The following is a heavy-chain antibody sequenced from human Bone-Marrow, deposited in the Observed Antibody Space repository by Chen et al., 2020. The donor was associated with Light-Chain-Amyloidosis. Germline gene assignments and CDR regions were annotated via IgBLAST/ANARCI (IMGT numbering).Heavy chain of an antibody. Sequence: EVQLVESGGGLVQPGGSLRLSCAASGFTFSSYAMSWVRQAPGKGLEWVSHIIATGTTIYYRDSVKGRFTISRDNAKTSVFLQLSRLRVEDTALYFCARDVGRGTWNVSSYYHSYAMDVWGQGTTVTVSS. CDR2: IIATGTTI. CDR3: ARDVGRGTWNVSSYYHSYAMDV. CDR1: GFTFSSYA. D-gene: IGHD1-7*01. J-gene: IGHJ6*02. V-gene: IGHV3-48*04.